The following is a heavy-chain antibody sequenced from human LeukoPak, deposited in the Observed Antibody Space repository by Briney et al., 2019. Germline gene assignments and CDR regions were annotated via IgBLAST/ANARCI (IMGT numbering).Heavy chain of an antibody. CDR3: ASRYCSGGSCYFVY. CDR2: ISSSSTI. Sequence: GGSLRLSCAASGFTFSSYSMNWVRQAPGKGLEWVSYISSSSTIYYADSVKGRFTISRDNAKNSLYLQMNSLRDEDTAVYYCASRYCSGGSCYFVYWGQGTLVTVSS. J-gene: IGHJ4*02. CDR1: GFTFSSYS. D-gene: IGHD2-15*01. V-gene: IGHV3-48*02.